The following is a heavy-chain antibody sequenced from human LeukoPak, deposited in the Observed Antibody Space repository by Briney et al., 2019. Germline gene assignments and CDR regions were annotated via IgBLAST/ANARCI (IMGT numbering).Heavy chain of an antibody. V-gene: IGHV1-18*01. J-gene: IGHJ4*02. CDR2: ISAYNGIT. CDR1: GYTFTSYG. CDR3: ARDLPGAVAGTGGY. D-gene: IGHD6-19*01. Sequence: ASVKVSCKASGYTFTSYGISWVRQAPGQGLEWMGWISAYNGITNYAQKLQGRVTMTTDTSTSTAYMELRSLRSDDTAVYYCARDLPGAVAGTGGYWGQGTLVTVSS.